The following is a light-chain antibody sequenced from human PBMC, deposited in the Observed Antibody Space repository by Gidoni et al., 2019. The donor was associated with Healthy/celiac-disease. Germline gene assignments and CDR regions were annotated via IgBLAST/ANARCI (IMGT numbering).Light chain of an antibody. CDR2: EVS. CDR1: SSDVGGYNY. V-gene: IGLV2-14*01. CDR3: SSYTSSSTLNYV. J-gene: IGLJ1*01. Sequence: QSALTPPASVSGSPGQSITIPCTGTSSDVGGYNYVSWYQQHPGKAPKLMIYEVSNRPSGVSSRFSGSKSGNTASLTISGLQAEDEADYYCSSYTSSSTLNYVFGTGTKVTVL.